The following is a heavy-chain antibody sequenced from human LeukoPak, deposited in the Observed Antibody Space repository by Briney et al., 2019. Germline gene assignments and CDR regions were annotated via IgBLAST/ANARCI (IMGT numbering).Heavy chain of an antibody. V-gene: IGHV1-2*02. J-gene: IGHJ3*02. CDR2: MNPYSGGT. Sequence: ASVKVSCKASGYTFTGYYMHWVRQAPGQGLEWMGWMNPYSGGTSYAQKFQGRVMITADESTSTAYMELGSLRSEDTAVYYCARDQAVAGTTDAFDIWGQGTMITVSS. CDR3: ARDQAVAGTTDAFDI. CDR1: GYTFTGYY. D-gene: IGHD6-19*01.